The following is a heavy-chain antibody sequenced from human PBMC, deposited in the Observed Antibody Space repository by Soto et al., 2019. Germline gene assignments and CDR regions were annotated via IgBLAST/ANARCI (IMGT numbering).Heavy chain of an antibody. Sequence: EVQLLESGGGLVQPGGSLRLSCAASGFTLSSYAMSWVRQAPGKGLEWVSAISGSGVSTYYTDSVKGRFTIAIDNSKNPLYLQMTSLRAEDTGVSYCAKVGYWLSSGYYPNWSFDLGGRGTLVTVSS. CDR1: GFTLSSYA. V-gene: IGHV3-23*01. CDR3: AKVGYWLSSGYYPNWSFDL. D-gene: IGHD3-22*01. J-gene: IGHJ2*01. CDR2: ISGSGVST.